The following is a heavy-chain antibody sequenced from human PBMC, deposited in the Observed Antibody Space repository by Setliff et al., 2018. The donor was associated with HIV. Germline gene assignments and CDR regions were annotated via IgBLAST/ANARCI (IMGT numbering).Heavy chain of an antibody. J-gene: IGHJ6*03. CDR3: ARVLPSSYYYYMDV. CDR1: GGSINTYY. CDR2: IYTSGST. Sequence: SETLSLTCTVSGGSINTYYWSWIRQPAGKGLEWIGHIYTSGSTNYNPSLKRRVTMSVDTSKNQFSLKLNSVTAADTAVYYCARVLPSSYYYYMDVWGKGTTVTVSS. V-gene: IGHV4-4*07.